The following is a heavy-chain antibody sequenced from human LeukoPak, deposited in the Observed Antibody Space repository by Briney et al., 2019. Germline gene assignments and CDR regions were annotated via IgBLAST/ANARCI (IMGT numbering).Heavy chain of an antibody. V-gene: IGHV3-66*04. J-gene: IGHJ6*02. D-gene: IGHD2-15*01. CDR2: IYSGGST. CDR3: ARRGRYCSGGTCYDYYGMDV. Sequence: GGSLRLSCAASGFTVSSNYMSWVRQAPGKGLEWVSVIYSGGSTYYADSVKGRFTISRDNSKNTLYLQMNSLRVEDTAVYYCARRGRYCSGGTCYDYYGMDVWGQGTTVTVSS. CDR1: GFTVSSNY.